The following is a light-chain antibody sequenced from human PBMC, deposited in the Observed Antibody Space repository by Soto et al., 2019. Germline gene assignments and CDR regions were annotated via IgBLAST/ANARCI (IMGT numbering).Light chain of an antibody. CDR3: AAWDDSLNGPV. Sequence: QSVLTQPPSASGTPGQRVTISCSGSSSNIGSNIVNWYQQLPGTAPKVLIHSNNQRPSGVPDRFSGSKSGTSASLAISGLQSEDEADYYCAAWDDSLNGPVFGGGTKVTVL. V-gene: IGLV1-44*01. CDR1: SSNIGSNI. J-gene: IGLJ3*02. CDR2: SNN.